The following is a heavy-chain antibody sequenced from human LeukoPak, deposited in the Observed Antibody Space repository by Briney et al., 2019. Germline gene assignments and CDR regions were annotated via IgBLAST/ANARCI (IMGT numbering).Heavy chain of an antibody. J-gene: IGHJ4*02. CDR3: ATYRQVLLPFES. V-gene: IGHV3-23*01. CDR1: GFTFSNYG. D-gene: IGHD2-8*02. Sequence: GGSLRLSCAASGFTFSNYGMSWVRQAPGKGLEWVSSIIDSGGRTNYADSVKGRFTISRDNSKNTLYLQMNSLRAEDTAIYYCATYRQVLLPFESWGQGTLVTVSS. CDR2: IIDSGGRT.